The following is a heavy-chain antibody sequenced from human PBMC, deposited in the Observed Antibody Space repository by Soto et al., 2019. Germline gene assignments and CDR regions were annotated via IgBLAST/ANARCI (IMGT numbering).Heavy chain of an antibody. V-gene: IGHV4-39*01. Sequence: QLQLQESGPGLVKPSETLSLTCTVSGGSISSYNYYWGWIRQPPGKGLEWIGSIYSSGSTYFNPALNSRVTLSVDTSKNQFSLRLSSVPAADTAVYYCGATYRVRVDYWGQGTLVTVSS. J-gene: IGHJ4*02. CDR3: GATYRVRVDY. D-gene: IGHD4-4*01. CDR1: GGSISSYNYY. CDR2: IYSSGST.